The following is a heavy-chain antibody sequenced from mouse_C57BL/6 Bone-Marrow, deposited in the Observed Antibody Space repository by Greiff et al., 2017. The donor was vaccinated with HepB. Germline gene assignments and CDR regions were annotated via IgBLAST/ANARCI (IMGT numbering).Heavy chain of an antibody. V-gene: IGHV1-26*01. D-gene: IGHD1-1*01. CDR1: GYTFTDYY. CDR2: INPNNGGT. Sequence: EVQLQQSGPELVKPGASVKISCKASGYTFTDYYMNWVKQSHGKSLEWIGDINPNNGGTSYNQKFKGKATLTVDKSSSTAYMELRSLTSEDSAVYYCAVATVVARYFDYWGQGTTLTVSS. J-gene: IGHJ2*01. CDR3: AVATVVARYFDY.